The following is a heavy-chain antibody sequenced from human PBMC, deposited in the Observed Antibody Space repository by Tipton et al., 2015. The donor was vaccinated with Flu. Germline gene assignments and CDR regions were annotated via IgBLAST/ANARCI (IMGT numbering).Heavy chain of an antibody. CDR1: GGSISTYY. V-gene: IGHV4-4*07. D-gene: IGHD6-19*01. CDR3: TREGDDYSRGWYAS. Sequence: LRLSCSVSGGSISTYYWSWIRQPAGKGLEWVGHFFNNGSTRYNPSLKNRCTMSADTSRSQFSLKVTSVTAADTAVYFCTREGDDYSRGWYASWGQGILVTVSS. J-gene: IGHJ5*02. CDR2: FFNNGST.